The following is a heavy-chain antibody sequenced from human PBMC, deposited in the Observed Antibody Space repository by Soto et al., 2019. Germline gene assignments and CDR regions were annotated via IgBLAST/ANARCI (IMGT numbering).Heavy chain of an antibody. J-gene: IGHJ6*02. CDR2: ISGSGGST. D-gene: IGHD3-3*01. CDR1: GFTFSSYA. V-gene: IGHV3-23*01. Sequence: GGSLRLSCAASGFTFSSYAMSWVRQAPGKGLEWVSAISGSGGSTYYADSVKGRFTISRDNSKNTLYLQMNSLRAEDTAVYYCAKELRFLEWLDPTYYYYGMDVWGQGTTVTVSS. CDR3: AKELRFLEWLDPTYYYYGMDV.